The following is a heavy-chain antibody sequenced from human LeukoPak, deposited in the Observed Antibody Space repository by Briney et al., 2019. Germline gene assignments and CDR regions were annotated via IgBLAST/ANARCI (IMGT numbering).Heavy chain of an antibody. CDR2: IYWDNNK. CDR3: AHYVDTARGGPFFDY. D-gene: IGHD5-18*01. CDR1: GFSLSTTGVA. V-gene: IGHV2-5*02. J-gene: IGHJ4*02. Sequence: SGPTLVKPTQILALTCSFSGFSLSTTGVAVGWIRQPPGRALEWLALIYWDNNKVSSPSPKNRLTITKDTFKNRVVLTMTDVDPEDTATYFCAHYVDTARGGPFFDYWGQGTLVTVSA.